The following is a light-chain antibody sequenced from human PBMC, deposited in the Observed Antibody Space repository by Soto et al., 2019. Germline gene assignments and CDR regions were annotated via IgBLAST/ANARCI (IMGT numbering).Light chain of an antibody. CDR2: WAS. CDR3: HQYFSTPLT. Sequence: DFVLTQSPESLAVSLGERATINCRSSQTLLSSSDNQNYLAWSRQRPGQPPELLVYWASTRESGVPDRFSGSGSGTEFTLTISSLQAEDVAVYYCHQYFSTPLTFGGGTKLEIK. V-gene: IGKV4-1*01. J-gene: IGKJ4*01. CDR1: QTLLSSSDNQNY.